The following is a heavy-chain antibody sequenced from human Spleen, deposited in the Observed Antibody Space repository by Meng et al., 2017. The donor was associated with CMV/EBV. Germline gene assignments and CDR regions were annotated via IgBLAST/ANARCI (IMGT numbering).Heavy chain of an antibody. CDR2: ISSSGTSI. V-gene: IGHV3-11*04. CDR1: GFIFSDHY. J-gene: IGHJ6*04. D-gene: IGHD1-1*01. Sequence: GESLKISCAVSGFIFSDHYMSWIRQAPGRGLEWVSYISSSGTSIYYADSVKGRFTISRDSAQNSLYLQMNSLRVEDTAVYYCARSMLEVNRYYYGMDVWGEGTPVTVSS. CDR3: ARSMLEVNRYYYGMDV.